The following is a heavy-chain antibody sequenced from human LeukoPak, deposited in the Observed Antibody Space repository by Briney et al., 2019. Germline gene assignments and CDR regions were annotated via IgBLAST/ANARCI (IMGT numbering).Heavy chain of an antibody. CDR1: GGSISSYY. CDR2: IYTSGST. V-gene: IGHV4-4*07. CDR3: ARGSYDSSGYYAYAFDI. D-gene: IGHD3-22*01. Sequence: PSETLSLTCTVSGGSISSYYWSWIRQPAGKGLEWIGRIYTSGSTNYNPSLKSRVTMSVDTSKNQFSLKLSSVTAADTAVYYCARGSYDSSGYYAYAFDIWGQGTMVTVSS. J-gene: IGHJ3*02.